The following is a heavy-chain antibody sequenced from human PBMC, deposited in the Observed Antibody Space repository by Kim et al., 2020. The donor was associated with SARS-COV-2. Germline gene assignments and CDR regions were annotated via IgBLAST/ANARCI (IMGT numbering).Heavy chain of an antibody. CDR3: AGTQPHYGSGSYYNYYYGMDV. D-gene: IGHD3-10*01. Sequence: SVKVSCKASGGTFSSYAISWVRQAPGQGLEWMGRIIPILGIANYAQKFQGRVTITADKSTSTAYMELSSLRSEDTAVYYCAGTQPHYGSGSYYNYYYGMDVWGQGTTVTVSS. CDR2: IIPILGIA. J-gene: IGHJ6*02. V-gene: IGHV1-69*04. CDR1: GGTFSSYA.